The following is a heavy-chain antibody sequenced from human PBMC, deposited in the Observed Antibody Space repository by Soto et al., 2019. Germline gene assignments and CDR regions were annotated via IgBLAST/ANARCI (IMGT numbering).Heavy chain of an antibody. CDR2: ISDSDGRT. CDR3: ARIWGSTSGYYYYGLDV. CDR1: GFTFGTYA. J-gene: IGHJ6*02. V-gene: IGHV3-23*01. Sequence: EVQLLESGGGLVQPGGSLRLSCAASGFTFGTYAMAWIRQAPVKGLEWVSAISDSDGRTYHAASVKGRFTIPRDNFKNTLYLQMYRMKAEDTAVYYCARIWGSTSGYYYYGLDVWGRGTKVTVS. D-gene: IGHD3-16*01.